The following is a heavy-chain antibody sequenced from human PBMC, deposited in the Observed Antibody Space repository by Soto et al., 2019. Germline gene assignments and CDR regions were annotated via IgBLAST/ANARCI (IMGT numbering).Heavy chain of an antibody. CDR1: GDSFTNYW. V-gene: IGHV5-10-1*01. D-gene: IGHD6-19*01. Sequence: GESLKISCKGSGDSFTNYWISWVRQMPGKGLEWMGRIDPSDSYTNYSPSFQGHVTISADKSISTAYLQWTSLKASDTAMYYCARQKNEKALAGPFDSWGQGTLVTV. J-gene: IGHJ4*02. CDR2: IDPSDSYT. CDR3: ARQKNEKALAGPFDS.